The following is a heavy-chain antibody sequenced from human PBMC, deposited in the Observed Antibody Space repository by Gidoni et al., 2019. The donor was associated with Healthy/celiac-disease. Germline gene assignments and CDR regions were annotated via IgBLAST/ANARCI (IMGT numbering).Heavy chain of an antibody. CDR1: GGSFSGYF. V-gene: IGHV4-34*01. Sequence: QVQLQQWGAGLLKPSETLSLTCAVYGGSFSGYFSTWLRQPPGKGLEWNGAINHSGSTNYDPSLKSRVTISVDTSKNQFSLKLSSVTAADTAVYYCARGGADIVVVPAATRGYYFDYWGQGTLVTVSS. J-gene: IGHJ4*02. CDR3: ARGGADIVVVPAATRGYYFDY. D-gene: IGHD2-2*01. CDR2: INHSGST.